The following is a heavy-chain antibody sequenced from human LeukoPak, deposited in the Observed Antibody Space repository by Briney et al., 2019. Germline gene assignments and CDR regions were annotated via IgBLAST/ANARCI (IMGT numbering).Heavy chain of an antibody. Sequence: GGSLRLSCAASGFTFSNYGMRWVRQAPGKGLEWVSAISGDAVGTFYADSVKGRFTITRDNSKNTLYLQMNSLRAEDTAVYYCARVQPGSGRYVGIDVWGQGTTVTVSS. CDR3: ARVQPGSGRYVGIDV. CDR1: GFTFSNYG. D-gene: IGHD3-10*01. CDR2: ISGDAVGT. J-gene: IGHJ6*02. V-gene: IGHV3-23*01.